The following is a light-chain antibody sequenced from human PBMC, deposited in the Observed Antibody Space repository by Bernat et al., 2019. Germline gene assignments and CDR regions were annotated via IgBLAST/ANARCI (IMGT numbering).Light chain of an antibody. V-gene: IGLV1-44*01. CDR1: STNIGSNT. CDR3: GTWDDSLNVWL. Sequence: QSILTQPPSASGTPGQRVTIYCSGGSTNIGSNTVNWYQHVPGTAPKLLIFSKNQRPSGVPDRFSGSKSGTSASLAISGLQPDDEADYYCGTWDDSLNVWLFGGGTKLTVL. CDR2: SKN. J-gene: IGLJ2*01.